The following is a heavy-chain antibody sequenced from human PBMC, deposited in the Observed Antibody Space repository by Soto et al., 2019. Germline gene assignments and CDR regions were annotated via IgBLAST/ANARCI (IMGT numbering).Heavy chain of an antibody. D-gene: IGHD3-22*01. CDR2: ISHSDNT. J-gene: IGHJ3*02. CDR1: GGSISSSYW. Sequence: QVQLQESGPGLVRPSGTLSLTCAVSGGSISSSYWWTWVRQPPGKGLEWIGEISHSDNTNYNPSLKGRVTMSVDKSKNQFFLNLSSVTAADTAVYYCSTGGYDTSGYPNDAFDIWGQGTMVTVSS. V-gene: IGHV4-4*02. CDR3: STGGYDTSGYPNDAFDI.